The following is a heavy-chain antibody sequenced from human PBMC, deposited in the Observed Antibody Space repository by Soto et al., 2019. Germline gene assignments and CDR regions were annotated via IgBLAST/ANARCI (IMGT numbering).Heavy chain of an antibody. CDR3: ARQRMYYDILTGYYGNSWFDP. D-gene: IGHD3-9*01. CDR1: GLTFRSYW. Sequence: GGSMRLSCAASGLTFRSYWMHWVRQAPGKGLVWVSRINSDGSSTSYADSVKGRFTISRDNAKNTLYLQMNSLRAEDTAVYYCARQRMYYDILTGYYGNSWFDPWGQGTLVTVSS. CDR2: INSDGSST. J-gene: IGHJ5*02. V-gene: IGHV3-74*01.